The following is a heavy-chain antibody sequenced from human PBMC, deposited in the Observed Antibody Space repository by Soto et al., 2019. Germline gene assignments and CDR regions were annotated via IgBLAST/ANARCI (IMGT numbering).Heavy chain of an antibody. J-gene: IGHJ4*02. V-gene: IGHV1-18*01. CDR1: GYPFTTYG. CDR3: AREYCSSTSCYGVDY. Sequence: ASLKVSCKASGYPFTTYGVSWVRQAPGQGLEWMGWISAYNGNTKYAQKLQGRVTMTTDTSTSTASMELRSLRSDDAAVYYCAREYCSSTSCYGVDYWGQGTLVTVSS. D-gene: IGHD2-2*01. CDR2: ISAYNGNT.